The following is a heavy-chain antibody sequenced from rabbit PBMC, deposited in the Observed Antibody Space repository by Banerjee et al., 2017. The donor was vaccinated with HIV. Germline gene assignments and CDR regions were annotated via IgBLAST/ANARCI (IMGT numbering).Heavy chain of an antibody. Sequence: QEQLVESGGGLVQPEGSLTLTCTASGFSFSSGYWICWVRQAPGKGLEWIACIYSNSGSTYYASWAKGRFTISKTSSTTVTLQMTSLTAADTATYFCARVTDVSGSGYWDLWGPGTLVTVS. CDR2: IYSNSGST. D-gene: IGHD1-1*01. CDR3: ARVTDVSGSGYWDL. J-gene: IGHJ6*01. CDR1: GFSFSSGYW. V-gene: IGHV1S45*01.